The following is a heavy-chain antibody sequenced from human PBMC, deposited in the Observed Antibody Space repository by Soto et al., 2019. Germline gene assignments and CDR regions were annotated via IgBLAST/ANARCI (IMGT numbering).Heavy chain of an antibody. V-gene: IGHV4-59*01. CDR1: GGSISSYY. J-gene: IGHJ4*02. CDR3: ARELGAPNSIDF. CDR2: VYSTGST. Sequence: SETLSLTCTVSGGSISSYYWTWIRQPPGKGLEWIGHVYSTGSTNYNPSLKSRVTISVDTSKNQFSLKLSSVTAADTAVYYCARELGAPNSIDFWGQGTLVTVSS. D-gene: IGHD1-26*01.